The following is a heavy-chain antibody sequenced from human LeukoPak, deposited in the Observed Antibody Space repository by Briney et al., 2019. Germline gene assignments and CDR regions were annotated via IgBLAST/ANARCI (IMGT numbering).Heavy chain of an antibody. J-gene: IGHJ4*02. Sequence: PGGSLRLSCAASGFTFSSYAMSWVRQAPGKGLEWVSAISGSGGSTYYADSVKGRFTISRDNSKNTLYLQMNSLRAENTAVYYCAKARGLATIEVTYYFDYWGQGTLVTVSS. CDR2: ISGSGGST. CDR1: GFTFSSYA. V-gene: IGHV3-23*01. CDR3: AKARGLATIEVTYYFDY. D-gene: IGHD5-12*01.